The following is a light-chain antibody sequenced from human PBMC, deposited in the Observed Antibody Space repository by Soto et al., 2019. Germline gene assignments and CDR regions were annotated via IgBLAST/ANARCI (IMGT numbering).Light chain of an antibody. CDR2: DVS. CDR3: CSYTDIALDVV. CDR1: SRDIGAYKY. V-gene: IGLV2-11*01. J-gene: IGLJ2*01. Sequence: QSALTQPPSVSGSPGQSVTVSCAGTSRDIGAYKYVSWYQQHPGKAPKLIIYDVSQRPSGVPDRFSGSKSGNTASLTISGVRPEDEADYYCCSYTDIALDVVFGGGTKLTVL.